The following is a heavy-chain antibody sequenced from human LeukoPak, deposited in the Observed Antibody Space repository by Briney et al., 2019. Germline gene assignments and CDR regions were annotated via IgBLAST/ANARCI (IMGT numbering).Heavy chain of an antibody. CDR1: GFTVSSNY. CDR3: ARWVGTVVTYFDY. CDR2: IYSGGST. V-gene: IGHV3-53*01. Sequence: PGGSLRLSCAASGFTVSSNYMSWVRQAPGKGLEWVSVIYSGGSTYYADSVKGRFTISRDNSKNTLYLQMNSLRAEDTAVYYCARWVGTVVTYFDYWGQGTLVTVSS. J-gene: IGHJ4*02. D-gene: IGHD4-23*01.